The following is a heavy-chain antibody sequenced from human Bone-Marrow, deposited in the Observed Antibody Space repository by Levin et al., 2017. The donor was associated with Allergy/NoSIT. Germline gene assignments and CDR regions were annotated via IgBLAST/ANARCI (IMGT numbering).Heavy chain of an antibody. CDR2: TIPIFGTA. CDR3: ATTISTVGLPLDC. D-gene: IGHD2-21*01. V-gene: IGHV1-69*06. Sequence: AASVKVSCKASGGTFSRYAISWVRQAPGQGLDWMGGTIPIFGTAEYARKFQGRVTIIADRSTSTAYMELSSLRSEDTAMYYCATTISTVGLPLDCWGQGTLVTVSS. CDR1: GGTFSRYA. J-gene: IGHJ4*02.